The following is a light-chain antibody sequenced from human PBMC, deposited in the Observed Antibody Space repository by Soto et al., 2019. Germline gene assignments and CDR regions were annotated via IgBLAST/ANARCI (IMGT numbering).Light chain of an antibody. Sequence: HSALTQPASVSGSPGQSIAISCTGTSNDVGGYNYVSWYQQHPGKAPKLIIYDVSNRPSGVSNRFSGSKSGNTASLTISGLQAEDEADYYCSSYSTTTTLIFGVGTKLTVL. CDR2: DVS. V-gene: IGLV2-14*01. CDR3: SSYSTTTTLI. CDR1: SNDVGGYNY. J-gene: IGLJ2*01.